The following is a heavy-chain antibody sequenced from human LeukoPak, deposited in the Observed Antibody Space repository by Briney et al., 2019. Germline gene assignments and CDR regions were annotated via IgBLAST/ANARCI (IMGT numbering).Heavy chain of an antibody. CDR3: ARGRPYYYGSGSYSALDS. V-gene: IGHV4-31*03. Sequence: SQTRSLTCSVSGDSITSDGFHWSWIRQHPQKGLEWIGHIYPSGDNYYNPSLKSRASISLDTYKNQFSLRLTSVTVADTAVYFCARGRPYYYGSGSYSALDSWGQGTMITVSS. J-gene: IGHJ4*02. CDR1: GDSITSDGFH. D-gene: IGHD3-10*01. CDR2: IYPSGDN.